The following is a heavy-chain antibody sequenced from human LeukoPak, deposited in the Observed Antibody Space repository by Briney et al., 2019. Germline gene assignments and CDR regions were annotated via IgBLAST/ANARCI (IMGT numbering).Heavy chain of an antibody. CDR1: GGSIGSYY. CDR2: IYYSGST. J-gene: IGHJ4*02. D-gene: IGHD6-25*01. V-gene: IGHV4-59*08. Sequence: SETLSLTSTVSGGSIGSYYWSWIRQPPGKGLEWIGYIYYSGSTNYNPSLKSRVTISVDTSKNQFSLKLSSVTAADTAVYYCARLGRSRSSGFFDYWGQGTLVTVPS. CDR3: ARLGRSRSSGFFDY.